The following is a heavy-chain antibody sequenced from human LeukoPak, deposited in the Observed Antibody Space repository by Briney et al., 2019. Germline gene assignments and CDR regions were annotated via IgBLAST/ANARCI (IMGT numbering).Heavy chain of an antibody. Sequence: PSETLSLTCAVYGGSFSGYYWSWIRQPPGKGLEWIGEINHSGSTNYNPSLKSRVTISVDTSKNQFSLKLSSVTAADTAVYYCASRRRDWNYVWFDPWGQGTLVTVSS. CDR2: INHSGST. J-gene: IGHJ5*02. D-gene: IGHD1-7*01. CDR1: GGSFSGYY. V-gene: IGHV4-34*01. CDR3: ASRRRDWNYVWFDP.